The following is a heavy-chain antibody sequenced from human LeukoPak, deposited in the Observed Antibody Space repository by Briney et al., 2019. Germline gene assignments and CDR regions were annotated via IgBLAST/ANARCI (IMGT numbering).Heavy chain of an antibody. J-gene: IGHJ4*02. D-gene: IGHD5-12*01. CDR3: ARGFDRAKVAY. CDR2: IHFSGSI. CDR1: GGSLNGYY. V-gene: IGHV4-34*01. Sequence: SETLSLTCAVYGGSLNGYYWSWIRQPPGRGLEWIGEIHFSGSINYNPSLEGRVTITVDTSKNQFSLRLSSVTAADTAVYYWARGFDRAKVAYWGQGTLVTASS.